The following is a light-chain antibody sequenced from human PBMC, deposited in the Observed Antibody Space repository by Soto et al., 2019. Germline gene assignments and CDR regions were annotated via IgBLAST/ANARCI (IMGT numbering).Light chain of an antibody. Sequence: IVLTQSPGTLSLSPGERATLSCRASQSVSSSYLAWYQQKPGQAPRLLIYGASSRATGIPDRFSGSESGTDFTLTISRLEPEDFAVYYCQQYGTSPPGTFGQGTKVEIK. J-gene: IGKJ1*01. CDR2: GAS. V-gene: IGKV3-20*01. CDR1: QSVSSSY. CDR3: QQYGTSPPGT.